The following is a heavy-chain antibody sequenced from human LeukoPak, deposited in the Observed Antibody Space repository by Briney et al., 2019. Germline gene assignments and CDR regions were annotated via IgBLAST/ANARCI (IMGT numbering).Heavy chain of an antibody. Sequence: GGSLRLSCAASGITVSSNYMSWVRQAPGKGLEWVAYISTSSSTIYYADSVKGRFTISRDNAENSLYLQMHSLRDEDTAVYYCARGYLYFYYWGQGRLVSVSS. V-gene: IGHV3-48*02. CDR2: ISTSSSTI. D-gene: IGHD2-2*01. CDR1: GITVSSNY. CDR3: ARGYLYFYY. J-gene: IGHJ4*02.